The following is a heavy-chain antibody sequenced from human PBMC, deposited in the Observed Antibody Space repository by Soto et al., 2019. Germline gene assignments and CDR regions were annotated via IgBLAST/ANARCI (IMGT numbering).Heavy chain of an antibody. V-gene: IGHV4-61*01. J-gene: IGHJ4*02. CDR2: IYYSGST. CDR3: ARGEMAPPEPLYY. Sequence: PSETLSLTCTVPGGSGNSGSYYWSWIRQPPGKGRERLGYIYYSGSTNYNPSLKSRVTISVDTSKHQFSLKLSSVTAADTAVYCCARGEMAPPEPLYYWGRRPLVTVSS. CDR1: GGSGNSGSYY. D-gene: IGHD1-26*01.